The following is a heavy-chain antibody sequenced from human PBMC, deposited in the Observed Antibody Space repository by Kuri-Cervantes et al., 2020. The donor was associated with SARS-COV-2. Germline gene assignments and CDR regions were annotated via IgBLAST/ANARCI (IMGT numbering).Heavy chain of an antibody. CDR1: GGSISSGGYY. V-gene: IGHV4-31*03. CDR3: ARARITMIVVDAFDI. Sequence: SETLSLTCTVSGGSISSGGYYWSWIRQHPGKGLEWIGYIYYSGSTYYNPSLKSRVTISVDTSKNQFSLKLSSVTAADTAVYYCARARITMIVVDAFDIWGQGTMVNVSS. CDR2: IYYSGST. D-gene: IGHD3-22*01. J-gene: IGHJ3*02.